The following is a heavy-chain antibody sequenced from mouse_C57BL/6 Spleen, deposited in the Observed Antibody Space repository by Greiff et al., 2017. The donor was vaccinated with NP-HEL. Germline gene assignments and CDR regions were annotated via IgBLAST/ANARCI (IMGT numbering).Heavy chain of an antibody. V-gene: IGHV1-81*01. J-gene: IGHJ1*03. Sequence: VKLQESGAELARPGASVKLSCKASGYTFTSYGISWVKQRTGQGLEWIGEIYPRSGNTYYNEKFKGKATLTADKSSSTAYMELRSLTSEDSAVYFCARRDYGWYFDVWGTGTTVTVSS. CDR3: ARRDYGWYFDV. D-gene: IGHD2-4*01. CDR1: GYTFTSYG. CDR2: IYPRSGNT.